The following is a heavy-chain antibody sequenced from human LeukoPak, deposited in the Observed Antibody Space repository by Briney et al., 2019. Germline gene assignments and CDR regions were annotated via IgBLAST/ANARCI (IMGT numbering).Heavy chain of an antibody. CDR2: IYYSGST. CDR3: ARETVTTRSDAFDI. Sequence: SETLSLACTVSGGSISSSSYYWGWIRQPPGKGLEWIGSIYYSGSTYYNPSLKSRVTISVDTSKNQFSLKLSSVTAADTAVYYYARETVTTRSDAFDIWGQGTMVTVSS. D-gene: IGHD4-11*01. V-gene: IGHV4-39*01. CDR1: GGSISSSSYY. J-gene: IGHJ3*02.